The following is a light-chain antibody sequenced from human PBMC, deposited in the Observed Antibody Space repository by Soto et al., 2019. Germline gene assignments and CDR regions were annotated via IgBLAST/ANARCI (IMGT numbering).Light chain of an antibody. Sequence: EIVLTQSPATLSLSPGERATLSCRASQSISTYLAWYQQKPGQAPRLLIYDASNRATGIPARFSGSGSGTDFTLTISSLEPEHFAVYYCQQRSSWLFGGWTKVEIK. J-gene: IGKJ4*01. CDR3: QQRSSWL. CDR1: QSISTY. V-gene: IGKV3-11*01. CDR2: DAS.